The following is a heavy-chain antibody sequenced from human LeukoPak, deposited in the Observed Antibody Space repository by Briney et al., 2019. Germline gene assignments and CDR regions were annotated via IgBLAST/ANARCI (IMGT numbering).Heavy chain of an antibody. D-gene: IGHD1-26*01. CDR1: GYTFTSYD. J-gene: IGHJ4*02. V-gene: IGHV1-8*01. CDR3: ARGSGTYYFFDY. CDR2: MKPDSGDT. Sequence: ASVKVSCTASGYTFTSYDINWVRQAPGQGLEWMGWMKPDSGDTGYAQKFQGRVTMTRNTSISTAYMELNSLTSEDTAAYYCARGSGTYYFFDYWGQGTLVTVSS.